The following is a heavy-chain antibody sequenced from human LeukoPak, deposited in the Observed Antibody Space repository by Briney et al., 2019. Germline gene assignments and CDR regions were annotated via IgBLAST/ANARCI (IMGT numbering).Heavy chain of an antibody. Sequence: SETLSLTCTVSGGSISSYYWSWIRQPPGKGLEWIGYIYYSGSTNYNPSLKSRVTISVDTSKNQFSLELSSVTAADTAVYYCARGSTYYDYVWGSYRFHNWFDPWGQGTLVTVSS. J-gene: IGHJ5*02. V-gene: IGHV4-59*01. CDR1: GGSISSYY. CDR2: IYYSGST. CDR3: ARGSTYYDYVWGSYRFHNWFDP. D-gene: IGHD3-16*02.